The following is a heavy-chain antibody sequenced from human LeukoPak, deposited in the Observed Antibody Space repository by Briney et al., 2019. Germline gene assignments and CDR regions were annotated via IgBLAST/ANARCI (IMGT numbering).Heavy chain of an antibody. V-gene: IGHV3-48*04. CDR1: GFTFSSYG. J-gene: IGHJ4*02. CDR3: ARDSIAAAGN. CDR2: ISSSGSTI. Sequence: GGSLRLSCAASGFTFSSYGMHWVRQAPGKGLEWVSYISSSGSTIYYADSVKGRFTISRDNAKNSLYLQMNSLRAEDTAVYYCARDSIAAAGNWGQGTLVTVSS. D-gene: IGHD6-13*01.